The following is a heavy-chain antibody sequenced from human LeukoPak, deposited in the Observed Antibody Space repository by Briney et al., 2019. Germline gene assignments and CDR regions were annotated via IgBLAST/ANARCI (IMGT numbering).Heavy chain of an antibody. V-gene: IGHV4-59*01. J-gene: IGHJ4*02. CDR2: IHYTGST. CDR1: GGSINSYY. D-gene: IGHD5-24*01. CDR3: ARRGDDYNFDY. Sequence: SETLSLTCTVSGGSINSYYWSWIRQPPGKGLECIGYIHYTGSTNYNPSLKSRVTISVDTSKNQFSLKLSSVTAADTAVYYCARRGDDYNFDYWGWGTVVTVSS.